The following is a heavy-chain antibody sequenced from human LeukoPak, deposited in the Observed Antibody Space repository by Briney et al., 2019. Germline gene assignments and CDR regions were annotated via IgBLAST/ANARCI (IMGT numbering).Heavy chain of an antibody. CDR3: AKDLVRSWLIDFDY. Sequence: PGGSLRLSCAASGFTFSSYAMSWVRQAPGKGLEWVSAISGSGGSTYYADSVKGRFTISRDNSKNTLYPQMNSLRAEDTAVYYCAKDLVRSWLIDFDYWGQGTLVTVSS. D-gene: IGHD6-13*01. CDR2: ISGSGGST. J-gene: IGHJ4*02. V-gene: IGHV3-23*01. CDR1: GFTFSSYA.